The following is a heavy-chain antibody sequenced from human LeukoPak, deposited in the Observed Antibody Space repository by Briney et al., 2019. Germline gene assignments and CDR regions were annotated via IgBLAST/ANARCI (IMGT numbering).Heavy chain of an antibody. Sequence: SETLSLTCTVSGGSISSYYWSWIRQPPGKGLEWIGYIYYSGSTNYNPSLKSRVTISVDTSKNQFPLKLSSVTAADTAVYYCARQWQLDLFDPWGQGTLVTVSS. J-gene: IGHJ5*02. CDR2: IYYSGST. CDR1: GGSISSYY. D-gene: IGHD6-13*01. CDR3: ARQWQLDLFDP. V-gene: IGHV4-59*01.